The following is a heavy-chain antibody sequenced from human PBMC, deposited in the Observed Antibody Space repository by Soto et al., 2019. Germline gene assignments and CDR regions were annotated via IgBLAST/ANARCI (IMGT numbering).Heavy chain of an antibody. J-gene: IGHJ6*02. CDR1: GYTFTSYG. Sequence: ASVKVSCKASGYTFTSYGISWVRQAPGQGLEWMGWISAYSGNTNYAQKLQGRVTMTTDASTSTAYMELRSLRSDDTAVYYCARDSGVVPAASGTHYYYYGMDVWGQGTTVTVSS. V-gene: IGHV1-18*04. CDR2: ISAYSGNT. CDR3: ARDSGVVPAASGTHYYYYGMDV. D-gene: IGHD2-2*01.